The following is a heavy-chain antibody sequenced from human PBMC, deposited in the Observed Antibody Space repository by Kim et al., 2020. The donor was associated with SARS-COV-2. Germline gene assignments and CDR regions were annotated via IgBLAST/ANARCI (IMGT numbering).Heavy chain of an antibody. CDR3: ARDLMHYGSGGVFYYY. Sequence: SETLSLTCTVSGGSVSSGSYYWSWIRQPPGKGLEWIGYIYYSGSTNYNPSLKSRVTISVDTSKNQFSLKLSSGTAADTAVYYCARDLMHYGSGGVFYYY. CDR1: GGSVSSGSYY. D-gene: IGHD3-10*01. J-gene: IGHJ6*01. CDR2: IYYSGST. V-gene: IGHV4-61*01.